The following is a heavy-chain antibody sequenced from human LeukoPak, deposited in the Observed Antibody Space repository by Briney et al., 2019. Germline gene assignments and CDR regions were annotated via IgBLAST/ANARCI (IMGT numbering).Heavy chain of an antibody. CDR3: ARDGGGEMATIFRFSEKNYYYYYYMDV. D-gene: IGHD5-24*01. Sequence: PGGSLRPSCAASGFMFSSYWMTWVRQAPGKGLEWVANIKEDGSEKYYVDSMKGRFTISRDNAKNSLYLQMNSLRAEDTAVYYCARDGGGEMATIFRFSEKNYYYYYYMDVWGKGTTVTISS. CDR1: GFMFSSYW. J-gene: IGHJ6*03. V-gene: IGHV3-7*01. CDR2: IKEDGSEK.